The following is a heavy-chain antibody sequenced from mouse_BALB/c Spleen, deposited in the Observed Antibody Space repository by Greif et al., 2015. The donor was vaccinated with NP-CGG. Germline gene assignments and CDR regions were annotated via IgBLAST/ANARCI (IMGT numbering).Heavy chain of an antibody. V-gene: IGHV5-12-2*01. Sequence: EVKLMESGGGLVQPGGSLKLSCAASGFTFSSYTMSWVRQTPEKRLEWVAYISNGGGSTYYPDTVKGRFTISRDNAKNTLYLQMSSLKSEDTAMYYCARQGTTVLRYFDVWGAGTTVTVSS. J-gene: IGHJ1*01. CDR3: ARQGTTVLRYFDV. CDR2: ISNGGGST. CDR1: GFTFSSYT. D-gene: IGHD1-1*01.